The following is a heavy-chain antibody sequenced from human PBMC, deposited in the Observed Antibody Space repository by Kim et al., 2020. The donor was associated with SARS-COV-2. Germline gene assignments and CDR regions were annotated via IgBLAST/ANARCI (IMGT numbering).Heavy chain of an antibody. CDR1: GGSFSGYY. V-gene: IGHV4-34*01. Sequence: SETLSLTCAVYGGSFSGYYWSWIRQLPGKGLEWIGEINHSGSTNYNPSLKSRVTISVDTSKNQFSLKLSSVTAADTAVYYCARIARGYSYGVDYWGQGTLVTVSS. CDR3: ARIARGYSYGVDY. J-gene: IGHJ4*02. CDR2: INHSGST. D-gene: IGHD5-18*01.